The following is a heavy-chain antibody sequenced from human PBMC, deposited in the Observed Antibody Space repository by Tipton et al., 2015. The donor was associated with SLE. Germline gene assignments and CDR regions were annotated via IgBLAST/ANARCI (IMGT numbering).Heavy chain of an antibody. CDR2: IYYSGST. D-gene: IGHD3-16*01. J-gene: IGHJ2*01. V-gene: IGHV4-61*01. Sequence: TLSLTCTVSGYSISSGYYWGWIRQPPGKGLEWIGYIYYSGSTNYNPSLKSRVTISVDTSKNQFSLKLSSVTAADTAVYYCARGVGFDLWGRGTLVTVSS. CDR1: GYSISSGYY. CDR3: ARGVGFDL.